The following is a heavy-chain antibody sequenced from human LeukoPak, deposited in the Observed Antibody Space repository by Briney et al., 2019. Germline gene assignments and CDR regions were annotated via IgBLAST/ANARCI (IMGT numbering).Heavy chain of an antibody. J-gene: IGHJ2*01. CDR3: ARHATIENYWYFDL. CDR1: GGSISSGTYY. Sequence: SQTLSLTCTVSGGSISSGTYYWSWIRQPAGKGLEWIVRIHTSGSTNYNPSRQSRVTISVDTSKNQFSLKLSSVTAADTAVYYCARHATIENYWYFDLWGRGTLVTVSS. D-gene: IGHD4/OR15-4a*01. CDR2: IHTSGST. V-gene: IGHV4-61*02.